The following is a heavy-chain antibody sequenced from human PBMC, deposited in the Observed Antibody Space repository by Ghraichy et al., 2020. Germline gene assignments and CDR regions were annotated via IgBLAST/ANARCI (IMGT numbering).Heavy chain of an antibody. V-gene: IGHV3-53*01. CDR1: GFTVSSNY. CDR2: IYSGGST. D-gene: IGHD2-21*02. J-gene: IGHJ4*02. Sequence: GESLNISCAASGFTVSSNYMSWVRQAPGKGLEWVSVIYSGGSTYYADSVKGRFTISRDNSTNTQYLQINSRGAEDTAVYYCARAKGDPPYSDYWGQGSLVTVSS. CDR3: ARAKGDPPYSDY.